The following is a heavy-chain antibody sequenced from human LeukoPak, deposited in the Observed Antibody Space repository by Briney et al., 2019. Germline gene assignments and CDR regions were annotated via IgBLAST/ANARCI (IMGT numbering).Heavy chain of an antibody. J-gene: IGHJ6*03. CDR2: IIPIFGTA. CDR3: ARGGYSGYDYYYYYHMDV. V-gene: IGHV1-69*05. CDR1: GGTFSSYA. Sequence: SVKVSCKASGGTFSSYAISWVRQAPGQGLEWMGRIIPIFGTANYAQKFQGRVTITTDESTSTAYMELSSLRSEDTAVYYCARGGYSGYDYYYYYHMDVWGKGTTVTVSS. D-gene: IGHD5-12*01.